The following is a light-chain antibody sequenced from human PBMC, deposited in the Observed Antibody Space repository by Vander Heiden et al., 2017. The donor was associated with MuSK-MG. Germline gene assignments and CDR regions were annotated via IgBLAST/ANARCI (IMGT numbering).Light chain of an antibody. V-gene: IGLV2-14*01. CDR3: SSYTSSSTRV. Sequence: QSPLPPPASASGSPGRSITISCTGTSSDVGGYNDVSWYQQHPGNAPKRRMYDVSNRPSGVSNRFSGSKSGNTESLTISGLQAEDEADYYCSSYTSSSTRVFGGGTKLTVL. CDR1: SSDVGGYND. CDR2: DVS. J-gene: IGLJ2*01.